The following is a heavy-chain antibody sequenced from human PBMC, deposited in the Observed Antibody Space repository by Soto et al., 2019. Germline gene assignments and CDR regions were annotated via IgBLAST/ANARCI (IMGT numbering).Heavy chain of an antibody. CDR2: TSNNGDRT. CDR1: GFTFTDHA. Sequence: GSLRLSCAVSGFTFTDHAMTWVRQAPGKGLKWVSTTSNNGDRTFYADSVKGRFTVSTDRTNNTLYLQMNSLRADDTAVYFCARPPLYSNGGYFDSWGQGTLVTVSS. CDR3: ARPPLYSNGGYFDS. D-gene: IGHD6-19*01. J-gene: IGHJ4*02. V-gene: IGHV3-23*01.